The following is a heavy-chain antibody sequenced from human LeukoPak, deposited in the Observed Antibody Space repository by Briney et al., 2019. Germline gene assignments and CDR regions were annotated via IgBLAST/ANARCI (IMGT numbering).Heavy chain of an antibody. Sequence: PSETLSLTCSVSGGSIDTTYWSWIRQPPGKGLEWIGNIHYSGSTNYNSSLKSRVTISVDTSKNQFSLKLSSVTAADTAVYYCTNYDFWSGYLDYWGQGTLVTVSS. CDR1: GGSIDTTY. V-gene: IGHV4-59*01. CDR2: IHYSGST. D-gene: IGHD3-3*01. J-gene: IGHJ4*02. CDR3: TNYDFWSGYLDY.